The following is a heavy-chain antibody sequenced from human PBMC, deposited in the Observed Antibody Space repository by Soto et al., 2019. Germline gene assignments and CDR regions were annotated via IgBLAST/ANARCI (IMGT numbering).Heavy chain of an antibody. CDR3: ARVGQYSSSGADYYYYYGMDV. V-gene: IGHV1-46*01. CDR1: GYTFTSYY. J-gene: IGHJ6*02. CDR2: INPSGGST. Sequence: ASVKVSCKASGYTFTSYYMHWVRQAPGQGLEWMGIINPSGGSTSYAQKFQGRVTITRDTSASTAYMELSSLRSEDTAVYYCARVGQYSSSGADYYYYYGMDVWGQGTTVTVSS. D-gene: IGHD6-6*01.